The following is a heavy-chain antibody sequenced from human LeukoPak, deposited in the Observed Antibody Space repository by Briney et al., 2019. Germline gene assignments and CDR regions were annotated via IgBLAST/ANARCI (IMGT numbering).Heavy chain of an antibody. D-gene: IGHD3-22*01. J-gene: IGHJ4*02. Sequence: SETLSLTCTVSGYSISSGYYWGWIRQPPGKGLEWLGSIYYSGSTYYNPSLKSRVTISVDTSKNLFSLKLSSVTAADTAVYYCARKGYYYDSSGYYYSYFDYWGQGTLVTVSS. CDR2: IYYSGST. CDR3: ARKGYYYDSSGYYYSYFDY. CDR1: GYSISSGYY. V-gene: IGHV4-38-2*02.